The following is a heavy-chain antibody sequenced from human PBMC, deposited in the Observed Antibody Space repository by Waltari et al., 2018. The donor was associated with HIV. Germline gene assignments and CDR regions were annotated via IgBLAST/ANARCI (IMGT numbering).Heavy chain of an antibody. CDR3: ARDHSYGYWIY. CDR2: INPSGGST. V-gene: IGHV1-46*01. J-gene: IGHJ4*02. Sequence: QVQLVQSGAEVKKPGASVKVSCKASGYTFPSYYMHWVRQAPGQGLEWMGIINPSGGSTSYAQKFQGRVTMTRDTYASTVYMELSSLRSEDTAVYYCARDHSYGYWIYWGQGTLVTVSS. D-gene: IGHD5-18*01. CDR1: GYTFPSYY.